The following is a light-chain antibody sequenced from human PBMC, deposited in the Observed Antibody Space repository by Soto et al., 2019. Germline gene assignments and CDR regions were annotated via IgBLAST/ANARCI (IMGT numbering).Light chain of an antibody. CDR1: QSVSSN. V-gene: IGKV3-15*01. CDR2: GAS. J-gene: IGKJ5*01. CDR3: QQYNNWPSIT. Sequence: EIVMTQSPATLSVSPGERATLSCRASQSVSSNLAWYQQKPGQAPRLLIYGASTRATSIAARFSGSGSGTEFTLTISSLQSEDFAVYYCQQYNNWPSITFGPGTRLEIK.